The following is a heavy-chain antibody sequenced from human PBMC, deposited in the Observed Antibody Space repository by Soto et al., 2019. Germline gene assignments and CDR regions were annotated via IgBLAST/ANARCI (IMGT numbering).Heavy chain of an antibody. CDR1: GFTFTSSA. D-gene: IGHD3-22*01. Sequence: ASVKVSCKASGFTFTSSAVQWVRQARGQRLEWIGWIVVGSGNTNYAQKFQERVTITRDMSTSTAYMELSSLRSEDTAVYYCAADLLVGYYDSSGYYYGAAFDIWGQGTMVTVSS. V-gene: IGHV1-58*01. J-gene: IGHJ3*02. CDR2: IVVGSGNT. CDR3: AADLLVGYYDSSGYYYGAAFDI.